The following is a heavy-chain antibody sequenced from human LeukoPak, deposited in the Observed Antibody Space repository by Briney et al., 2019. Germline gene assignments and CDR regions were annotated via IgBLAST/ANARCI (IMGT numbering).Heavy chain of an antibody. Sequence: GGSLRLSCAASGFTFSTYSMNWVRQAPGKGLEWVSYISSRSSTIYYADSVKGRFTISRDNAKNSLYLQMNSLRAEDTAVYYCARGDTVVVPAANWGYYFDYWGQGTLVTVSS. J-gene: IGHJ4*02. D-gene: IGHD2-2*01. CDR3: ARGDTVVVPAANWGYYFDY. V-gene: IGHV3-48*01. CDR1: GFTFSTYS. CDR2: ISSRSSTI.